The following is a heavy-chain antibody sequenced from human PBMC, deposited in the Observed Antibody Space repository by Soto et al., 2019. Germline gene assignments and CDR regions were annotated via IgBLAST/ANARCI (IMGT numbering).Heavy chain of an antibody. D-gene: IGHD6-19*01. CDR3: AAAPVAGVWADDFDI. Sequence: QFQLVQSGAEVKKPGASVKVSCKASGYTFTSYAMHWVRQAPGQRLEWMGWINAGNGNTQYSQKFQDRVTITRDTPASTAYMELNDLRSEDPHVHYSAAAPVAGVWADDFDIWRQGKMVTVSS. CDR1: GYTFTSYA. V-gene: IGHV1-3*01. CDR2: INAGNGNT. J-gene: IGHJ3*02.